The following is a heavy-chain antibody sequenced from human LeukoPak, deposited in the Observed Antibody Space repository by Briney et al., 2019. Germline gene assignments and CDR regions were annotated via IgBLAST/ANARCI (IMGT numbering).Heavy chain of an antibody. V-gene: IGHV4-59*01. Sequence: SETLSLTCTVSGGSIRVYYWSWVRQPPGKGLEWIVYISHSGSINYNPSLQSRVIISIGTSNNQFSLNVRTATAADTAVYYCARRRDAYLLDYWGQGTLVTVSS. CDR3: ARRRDAYLLDY. D-gene: IGHD5-24*01. CDR2: ISHSGSI. CDR1: GGSIRVYY. J-gene: IGHJ4*02.